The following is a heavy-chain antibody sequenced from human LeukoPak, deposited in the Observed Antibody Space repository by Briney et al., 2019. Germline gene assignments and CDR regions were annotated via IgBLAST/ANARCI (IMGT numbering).Heavy chain of an antibody. CDR3: ARDRKGALNYGMDV. Sequence: GGSLRLSCAASGFTFSSYAMHWVRQAPGKELEWVAVISYDGSNKYYADSVKGRFTISRDNSKNTLYLQMNSLRAEDTAVYYCARDRKGALNYGMDVWGQGTTVTVSS. CDR1: GFTFSSYA. CDR2: ISYDGSNK. J-gene: IGHJ6*02. V-gene: IGHV3-30*04.